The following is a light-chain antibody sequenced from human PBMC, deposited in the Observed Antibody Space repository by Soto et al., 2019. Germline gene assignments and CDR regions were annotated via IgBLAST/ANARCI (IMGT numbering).Light chain of an antibody. CDR2: DVT. J-gene: IGLJ7*01. CDR3: SSFTSGSSLLL. V-gene: IGLV2-14*01. Sequence: QSVLTQPASVSGSPGQSITITCTGTSTDVGGYNFVSWYRLHPGQAPERVIYDVTNRPSGISDRFSGSKSGNTASLTISGLRPDDEGDYYCSSFTSGSSLLLFGAGTQLTVL. CDR1: STDVGGYNF.